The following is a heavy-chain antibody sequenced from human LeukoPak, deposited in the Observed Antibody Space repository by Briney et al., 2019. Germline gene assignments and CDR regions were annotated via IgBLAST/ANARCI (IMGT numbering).Heavy chain of an antibody. CDR2: INHSGST. D-gene: IGHD6-19*01. CDR1: GGSLSGYY. J-gene: IGHJ4*02. Sequence: PSETLSLTCAVYGGSLSGYYWSWIRQPPGKGLEWIGEINHSGSTNYNPSLKSRVTISVDTSKNQFSLKLSSVTAADTAVYYCARGPQWLVKGRYFDYWGQGTLVTVSS. CDR3: ARGPQWLVKGRYFDY. V-gene: IGHV4-34*01.